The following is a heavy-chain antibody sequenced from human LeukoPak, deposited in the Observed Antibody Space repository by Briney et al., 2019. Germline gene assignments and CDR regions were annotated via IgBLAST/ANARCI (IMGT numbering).Heavy chain of an antibody. CDR3: ARSVCSSTSCYDY. V-gene: IGHV4-34*01. CDR1: GVSFSGYY. D-gene: IGHD2-2*01. CDR2: INHSGST. J-gene: IGHJ4*02. Sequence: SETLSLTCAVYGVSFSGYYWSWIRQPPGQGLEWIGEINHSGSTNYNPSLKSRVTISVDTSKSQFSLKLSSVTAADTAVYYCARSVCSSTSCYDYWGQGTLVTVSS.